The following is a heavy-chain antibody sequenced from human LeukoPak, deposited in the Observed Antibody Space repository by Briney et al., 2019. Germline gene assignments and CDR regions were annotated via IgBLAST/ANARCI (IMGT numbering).Heavy chain of an antibody. Sequence: SETLSLTCTVSGGFISSYYWSWIRQPPGKGLEWIGYIYYSGSTNYNPSLKSRVTISVDTSKNQFSLKLSSVTAADTAVYYCARYDRIMITFGGVIVSGWFDPWGQGTLVTVSS. CDR2: IYYSGST. CDR3: ARYDRIMITFGGVIVSGWFDP. J-gene: IGHJ5*02. CDR1: GGFISSYY. V-gene: IGHV4-59*01. D-gene: IGHD3-16*02.